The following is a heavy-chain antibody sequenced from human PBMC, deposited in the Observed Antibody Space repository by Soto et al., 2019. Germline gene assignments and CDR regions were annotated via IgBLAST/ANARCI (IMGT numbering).Heavy chain of an antibody. CDR1: GGSISSYY. CDR3: ARGCSGGSCYLSPWFDP. J-gene: IGHJ5*02. D-gene: IGHD2-15*01. Sequence: SETLSLTCTVSGGSISSYYWSWIRQPPGKGLEWIGYIYYSGSTNCNPSLKSRVTISVDTSKNQFSLKLSSVTAADTAVYYCARGCSGGSCYLSPWFDPWGQGTLVTVSS. V-gene: IGHV4-59*01. CDR2: IYYSGST.